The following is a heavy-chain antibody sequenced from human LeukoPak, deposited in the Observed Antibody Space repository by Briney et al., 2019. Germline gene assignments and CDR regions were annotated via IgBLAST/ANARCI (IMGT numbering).Heavy chain of an antibody. CDR3: ARTRLGAAYFDY. CDR1: GFTFSSHW. CDR2: IKPDGSEN. V-gene: IGHV3-7*01. Sequence: GGFLRLSCAASGFTFSSHWMSWVRQAPGKGLEWVANIKPDGSENYYVDSVKGRFAISRDNAKNSLYLQMNSLRAEDTAVYYCARTRLGAAYFDYWAQGTLVIVSS. D-gene: IGHD6-13*01. J-gene: IGHJ4*02.